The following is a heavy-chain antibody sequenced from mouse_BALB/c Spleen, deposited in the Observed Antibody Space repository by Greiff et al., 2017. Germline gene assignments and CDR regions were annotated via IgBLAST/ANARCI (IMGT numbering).Heavy chain of an antibody. V-gene: IGHV1-31*01. CDR1: GYSFTGYY. J-gene: IGHJ4*01. D-gene: IGHD2-14*01. CDR2: INPYNGAT. Sequence: VQLQQSGPELVKPGASVKISCKASGYSFTGYYMHWVKQSHVKSLEWIGRINPYNGATSYNQNFKDKASLTVDKSSSTAYMELHSLTSEDSAVYYCALYYRYDENYAMDYWGQGTSVTVSS. CDR3: ALYYRYDENYAMDY.